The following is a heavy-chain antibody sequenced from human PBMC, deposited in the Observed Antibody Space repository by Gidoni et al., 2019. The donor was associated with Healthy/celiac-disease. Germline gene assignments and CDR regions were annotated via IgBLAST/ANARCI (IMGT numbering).Heavy chain of an antibody. CDR2: SIWNGCST. V-gene: IGHV3-20*01. CDR1: GFTLDYYG. J-gene: IGHJ6*02. Sequence: EVQLVEYGGGVVRPGGSLRLYCAAPGFTLDYYGMRWVRQAPGKGLEWVSGSIWNGCSTGYADSVKGRFTISRDNAKNSLYLQMNSLRAEDTALYHCARGLYYYYGMDVWGQGTTVTVSS. CDR3: ARGLYYYYGMDV.